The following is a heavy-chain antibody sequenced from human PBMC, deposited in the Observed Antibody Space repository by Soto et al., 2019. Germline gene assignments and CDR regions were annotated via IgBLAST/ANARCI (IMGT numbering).Heavy chain of an antibody. CDR3: ARYLGYCSGGSCYPSR. D-gene: IGHD2-15*01. V-gene: IGHV3-66*01. CDR2: IYSGGST. J-gene: IGHJ4*02. Sequence: EVQLVESGGGLVQPGGSLRLSCAASGFTVSSNYMSWVRQAPGKGLEWVSVIYSGGSTYYADSVKGRFTISRDNSKNTLYLQMNSLRAEDTAVYYCARYLGYCSGGSCYPSRWGQGTLVTVSS. CDR1: GFTVSSNY.